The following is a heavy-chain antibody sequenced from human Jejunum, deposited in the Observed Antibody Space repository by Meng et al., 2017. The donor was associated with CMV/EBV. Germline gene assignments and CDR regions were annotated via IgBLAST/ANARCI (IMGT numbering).Heavy chain of an antibody. CDR2: IKNDGSEQ. J-gene: IGHJ4*02. Sequence: FNIYWMSWVRQAPGKGREWVADIKNDGSEQNYVDSVKGRFTISRDNVRNSLYLQMNSLRVEDTAVYYCVIVRNYNYDSSGHFLDYWGQGTLVTVSS. D-gene: IGHD3-22*01. CDR3: VIVRNYNYDSSGHFLDY. CDR1: FNIYW. V-gene: IGHV3-7*01.